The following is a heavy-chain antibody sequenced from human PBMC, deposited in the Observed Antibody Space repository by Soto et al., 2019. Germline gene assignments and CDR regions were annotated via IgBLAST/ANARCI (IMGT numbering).Heavy chain of an antibody. CDR3: ARDGVIWFGELSYYYYYMDV. D-gene: IGHD3-10*01. Sequence: GGSLRLSCAASGFTFSSYSMNWVRQAPGKGLEWVSSISSSSSYIYYADSVKGRFTISRDNAKNSLYLQMNSLRAEDTAVYYFARDGVIWFGELSYYYYYMDVWGKGTTVTVSS. V-gene: IGHV3-21*01. CDR2: ISSSSSYI. CDR1: GFTFSSYS. J-gene: IGHJ6*03.